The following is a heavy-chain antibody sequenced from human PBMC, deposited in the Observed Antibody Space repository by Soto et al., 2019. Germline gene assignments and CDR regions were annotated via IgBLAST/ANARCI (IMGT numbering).Heavy chain of an antibody. Sequence: GGSLRLSCAASGFAFSTYAMTWVRQAPGKGLEWVSVISGSGDSLYYAAAVKGRFTISRDNSKNTVYLQMNNLRAENTAVYYCARDRSDSSRADSFDIWGPGTMVTVSS. CDR1: GFAFSTYA. V-gene: IGHV3-23*01. J-gene: IGHJ3*02. CDR3: ARDRSDSSRADSFDI. D-gene: IGHD6-6*01. CDR2: ISGSGDSL.